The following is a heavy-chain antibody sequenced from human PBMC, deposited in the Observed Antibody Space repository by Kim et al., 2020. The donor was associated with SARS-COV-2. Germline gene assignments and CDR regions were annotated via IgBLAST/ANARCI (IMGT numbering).Heavy chain of an antibody. Sequence: GGSLRLSCAASGFTVSSNYMSWVRQAPGKGLEWVSVIYSGGSTYYADSVKGRFTISRDNSKNTLYLQMNSLRAEDTAVYYCARYYDFWSGFSYYYYYYGMDVWGQGTTVTVSS. CDR1: GFTVSSNY. CDR2: IYSGGST. J-gene: IGHJ6*02. D-gene: IGHD3-3*01. CDR3: ARYYDFWSGFSYYYYYYGMDV. V-gene: IGHV3-53*01.